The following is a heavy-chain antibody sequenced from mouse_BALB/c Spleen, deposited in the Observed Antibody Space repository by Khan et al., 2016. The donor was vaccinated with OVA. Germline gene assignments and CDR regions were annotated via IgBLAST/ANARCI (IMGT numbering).Heavy chain of an antibody. CDR2: INPGSGGT. Sequence: VQLQQSGAELVRPGTSVKVSCKASGYAFTNYLIEWVKQRPGQGLEWIGVINPGSGGTIYNETFRDKAILTADKSSSTAYLQLSSLTSDDSAVYFCARGYDGYPFAYWGQGTLVIVSA. J-gene: IGHJ3*01. V-gene: IGHV1-54*01. CDR1: GYAFTNYL. CDR3: ARGYDGYPFAY. D-gene: IGHD2-3*01.